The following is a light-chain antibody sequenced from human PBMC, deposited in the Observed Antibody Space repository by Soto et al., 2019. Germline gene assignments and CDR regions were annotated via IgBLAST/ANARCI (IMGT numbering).Light chain of an antibody. Sequence: DIQMTQSPSTLSASVGDRVTITCRASQSVSSWLAWYQQKPGKAPKLLMYDASILESGVPSRFSGSGSGTEFTLTISSLQPDDFATYYCQHYNSYSEAFGQGTKVDIK. V-gene: IGKV1-5*01. CDR3: QHYNSYSEA. J-gene: IGKJ1*01. CDR2: DAS. CDR1: QSVSSW.